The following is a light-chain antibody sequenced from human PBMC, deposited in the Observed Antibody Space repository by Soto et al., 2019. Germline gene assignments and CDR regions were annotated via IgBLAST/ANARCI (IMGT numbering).Light chain of an antibody. CDR2: EVS. J-gene: IGLJ2*01. CDR1: SSDVGSYNL. Sequence: QSALTQPASVSGSPGQSITISCTGTSSDVGSYNLVSWYQQHPGKAPKLMIYEVSKRPSGVSNRFSGSKSGNTASLTISGLQAEDEADYYCYSYACSIVLFGGVPNLTVL. CDR3: YSYACSIVL. V-gene: IGLV2-23*02.